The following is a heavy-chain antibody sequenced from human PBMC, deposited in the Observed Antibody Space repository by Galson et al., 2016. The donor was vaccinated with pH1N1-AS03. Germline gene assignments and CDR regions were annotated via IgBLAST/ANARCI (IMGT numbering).Heavy chain of an antibody. D-gene: IGHD6-6*01. CDR1: GFTFSSYA. CDR3: ARGAKFSGIVGRLKSYFDN. V-gene: IGHV3-30*04. J-gene: IGHJ4*02. Sequence: SLRLSCAASGFTFSSYAMHWVRQAPGKGLEWVTVISHDGSSKYHADSVKGRFTISRDNSKNTLYVQMNSLRAEDTAVYYCARGAKFSGIVGRLKSYFDNWGQGTLVTVSS. CDR2: ISHDGSSK.